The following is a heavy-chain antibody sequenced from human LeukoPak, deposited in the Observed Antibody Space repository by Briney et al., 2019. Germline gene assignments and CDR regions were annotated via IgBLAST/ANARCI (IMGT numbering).Heavy chain of an antibody. CDR3: AKVYGVAGIDY. J-gene: IGHJ4*02. CDR1: GFTFSSYG. Sequence: PGGSLRLSCAASGFTFSSYGMYWVRQAPGKGLEWVAFIRYEGSNEYHADSVKGRFTISRDNSKNTLYLQMNSLRGEDTAVYYCAKVYGVAGIDYWGQGTLVTVSS. D-gene: IGHD6-19*01. V-gene: IGHV3-30*02. CDR2: IRYEGSNE.